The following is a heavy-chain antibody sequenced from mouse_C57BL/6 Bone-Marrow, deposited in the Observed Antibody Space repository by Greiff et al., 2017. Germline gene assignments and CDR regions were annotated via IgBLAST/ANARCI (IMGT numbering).Heavy chain of an antibody. CDR1: GYTFTSYW. CDR2: IHPNSGST. J-gene: IGHJ3*01. CDR3: ARFYYGSSYVAWFAY. Sequence: QVQLQQPGAELVKPGASVKLSCKASGYTFTSYWMHWVKQRPGQGLEWIGMIHPNSGSTNYNEKFKSKATLTVDKSSSPAYMQLSSLTSEDSAVYYCARFYYGSSYVAWFAYWGQGTLVTVSA. D-gene: IGHD1-1*01. V-gene: IGHV1-64*01.